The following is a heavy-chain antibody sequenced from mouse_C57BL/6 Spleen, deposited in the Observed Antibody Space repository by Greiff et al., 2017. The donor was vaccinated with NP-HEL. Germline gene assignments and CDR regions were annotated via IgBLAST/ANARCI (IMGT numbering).Heavy chain of an antibody. J-gene: IGHJ4*01. CDR3: ARGVTYYDYDGYAMDY. CDR1: GYAFTNYL. V-gene: IGHV1-54*01. Sequence: VQLQQSGAELVRPGTSVKVSCKASGYAFTNYLIEWVKQRPGQGLEWIGVINPGSGGTNYNEKFKGKATLTADKSSSTAYMQLSSLTSEDSAVYFCARGVTYYDYDGYAMDYWGQGTSVTVSS. D-gene: IGHD2-4*01. CDR2: INPGSGGT.